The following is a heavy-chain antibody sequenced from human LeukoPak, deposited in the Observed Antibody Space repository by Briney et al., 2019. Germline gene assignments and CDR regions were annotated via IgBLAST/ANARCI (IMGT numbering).Heavy chain of an antibody. Sequence: PSETLSLTCAVYGGSFSGYYWSWIRQPPGKGLEWIGEINHSGSTNYNPSLKSRVTISVDTSKNQFSLKLSSVTAADTAVYYCARHDLDDYGANFDYWGQGTLVTVSS. D-gene: IGHD4-17*01. CDR3: ARHDLDDYGANFDY. V-gene: IGHV4-34*01. CDR1: GGSFSGYY. J-gene: IGHJ4*02. CDR2: INHSGST.